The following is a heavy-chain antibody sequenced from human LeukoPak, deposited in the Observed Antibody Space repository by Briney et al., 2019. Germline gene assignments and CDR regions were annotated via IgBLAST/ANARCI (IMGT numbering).Heavy chain of an antibody. Sequence: SETLSLTCSVSGYSISSGYYWGWIRQPPGKGLEWVANVYRDGNTYYSPSLESRVTISIDTSRNQFSMNLNSVTAADTAVYYCAKGAGPPWFDPWGQGTLVTVSS. CDR1: GYSISSGYY. V-gene: IGHV4-38-2*02. CDR3: AKGAGPPWFDP. D-gene: IGHD6-19*01. J-gene: IGHJ5*02. CDR2: VYRDGNT.